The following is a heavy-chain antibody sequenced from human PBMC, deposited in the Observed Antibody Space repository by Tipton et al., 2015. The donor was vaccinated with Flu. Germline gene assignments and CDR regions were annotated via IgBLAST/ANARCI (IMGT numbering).Heavy chain of an antibody. V-gene: IGHV4-61*02. CDR1: GYSISSGYY. CDR3: ARDTVGANYFDY. J-gene: IGHJ4*02. D-gene: IGHD1-26*01. Sequence: TLSLTCTVSGYSISSGYYWGWIRQPAGKGLEWIGRIYTSGNTNYNPSLKSRVTMSVDTSKSQFSLKLRSVTAADTAVYYCARDTVGANYFDYWGQGTLVTVSS. CDR2: IYTSGNT.